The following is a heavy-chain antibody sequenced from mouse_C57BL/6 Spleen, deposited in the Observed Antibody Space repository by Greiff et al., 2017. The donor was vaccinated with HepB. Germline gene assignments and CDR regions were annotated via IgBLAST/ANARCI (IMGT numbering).Heavy chain of an antibody. CDR1: GYAFSSSW. CDR2: IYPGDGDT. Sequence: VQLVESGPELVKPGASVKISCKASGYAFSSSWMNWVKQRPGKGLEWIGRIYPGDGDTNYNGKFKGKATLTADKSSSTAYMQLSSLTSEDSAVYVCARWGLTGTAYFDYWGQGTTLTVSS. V-gene: IGHV1-82*01. J-gene: IGHJ2*01. CDR3: ARWGLTGTAYFDY. D-gene: IGHD4-1*01.